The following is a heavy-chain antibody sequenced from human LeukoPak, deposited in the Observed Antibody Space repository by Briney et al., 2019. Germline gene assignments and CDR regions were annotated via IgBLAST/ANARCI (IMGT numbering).Heavy chain of an antibody. CDR2: IIPILGIA. CDR1: GFTFTISA. V-gene: IGHV1-69*04. CDR3: ARYCSGGSCPRRGYFDY. Sequence: SVKVSCKASGFTFTISAMQWVRQAPGQGLEWMGRIIPILGIANYAQKFQGRVTITADESTSTAYMELSSLRSEDTAVYYCARYCSGGSCPRRGYFDYWGQGTLVTVSS. J-gene: IGHJ4*02. D-gene: IGHD2-15*01.